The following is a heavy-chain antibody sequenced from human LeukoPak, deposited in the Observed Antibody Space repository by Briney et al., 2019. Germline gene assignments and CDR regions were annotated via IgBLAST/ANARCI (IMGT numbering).Heavy chain of an antibody. V-gene: IGHV4-34*01. D-gene: IGHD3-10*01. CDR2: INHSGST. CDR1: GGSFSGYY. J-gene: IGHJ4*02. Sequence: PSETLSLTCAVYGGSFSGYYWSWIRQPPGKGLEWIGEINHSGSTNYNPSLKSRVTISVDTSKNQFSLKLSSVTAADTAVYYCARGRGKMNYYGSGSYYNVFGPYFDYWGQGTLVTVSS. CDR3: ARGRGKMNYYGSGSYYNVFGPYFDY.